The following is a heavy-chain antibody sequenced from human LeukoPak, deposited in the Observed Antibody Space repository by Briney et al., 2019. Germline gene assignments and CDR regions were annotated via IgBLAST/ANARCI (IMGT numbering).Heavy chain of an antibody. CDR3: ACHSGWSGPSE. CDR1: GDSISSDKW. CDR2: FHQSVST. D-gene: IGHD6-19*01. J-gene: IGHJ4*02. Sequence: SGTLSLTCAVSGDSISSDKWWSWVRPPPGKGLEYIGEFHQSVSTNYNPSLKSRLTISVDNSKNQFSLKLSSVTAADTAVYYCACHSGWSGPSEWGQGTLVTVSS. V-gene: IGHV4-4*02.